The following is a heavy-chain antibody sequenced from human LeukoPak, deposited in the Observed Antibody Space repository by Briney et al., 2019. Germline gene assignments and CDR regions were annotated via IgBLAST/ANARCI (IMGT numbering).Heavy chain of an antibody. Sequence: ASETLSLTCTVSGGSISRYYWSWIRQPPGKGLEWIGYIYYSGSTKYNPSLKSRVTISVDTSKNQSSLKVTSVTAADTAVYYCARQAQQLVSFDFWGHGTLVTVSS. CDR2: IYYSGST. CDR1: GGSISRYY. V-gene: IGHV4-59*08. CDR3: ARQAQQLVSFDF. J-gene: IGHJ4*01. D-gene: IGHD6-13*01.